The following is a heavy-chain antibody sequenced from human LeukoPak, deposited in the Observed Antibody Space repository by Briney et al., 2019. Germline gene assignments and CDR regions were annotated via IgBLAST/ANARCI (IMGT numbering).Heavy chain of an antibody. CDR3: ARFTSGAGYSSGWYPGGYYYYYMDV. V-gene: IGHV1-46*01. J-gene: IGHJ6*03. Sequence: ASVKVSCKASGYTFTSYYIHWVRQAPGQGLEWMGIINPSGGSTSYAQKFQGRVTMTRNTSISTAYMELSSLRSEDTAVYYCARFTSGAGYSSGWYPGGYYYYYMDVWGKGTTVTISS. D-gene: IGHD6-19*01. CDR2: INPSGGST. CDR1: GYTFTSYY.